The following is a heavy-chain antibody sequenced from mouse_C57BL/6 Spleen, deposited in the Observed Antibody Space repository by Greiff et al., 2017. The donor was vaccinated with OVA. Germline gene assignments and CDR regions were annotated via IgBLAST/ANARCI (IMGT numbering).Heavy chain of an antibody. J-gene: IGHJ4*01. D-gene: IGHD2-4*01. V-gene: IGHV5-4*01. CDR1: GFTFSSYA. CDR3: ARDGDDYDYYAMDY. CDR2: ISDGGSYT. Sequence: EVKVVESGGGLVKPGGSLKLSCAASGFTFSSYAMSWVRQTPDKRLEWVATISDGGSYTYYPDNVKGRFTISRDNAKNNLYLQMSHLKSEDTAMYYCARDGDDYDYYAMDYWGQGTSVTVSS.